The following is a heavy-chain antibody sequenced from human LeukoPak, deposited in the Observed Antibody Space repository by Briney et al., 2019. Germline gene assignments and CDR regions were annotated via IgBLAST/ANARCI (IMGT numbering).Heavy chain of an antibody. D-gene: IGHD2-2*01. CDR1: GGSFSGYY. V-gene: IGHV4-34*01. CDR3: ARGGGYCSSTSCPRYYYYGMDV. Sequence: PSETLSLTCAVYGGSFSGYYWSWIRQPPGKGLEWIGEINRSGSTNYNPSLKSRVTISVDTSKNQFSLKLSSVTAADTAVYYCARGGGYCSSTSCPRYYYYGMDVWGQGTTVTVS. CDR2: INRSGST. J-gene: IGHJ6*02.